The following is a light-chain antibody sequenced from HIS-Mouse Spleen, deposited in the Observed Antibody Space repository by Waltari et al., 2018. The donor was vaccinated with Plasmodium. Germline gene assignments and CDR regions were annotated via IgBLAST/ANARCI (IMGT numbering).Light chain of an antibody. V-gene: IGKV3-15*01. J-gene: IGKJ3*01. CDR2: GAS. CDR1: QSVSSN. CDR3: QQYNNWSFT. Sequence: EIVMTQSPATLSVSPGERATLSCRASQSVSSNLAWYQQKPGQAPRLLIYGASTRATGITARFSGSGSGTAFTLTISSLQSEDFAVYYCQQYNNWSFTFGPGTKVDIK.